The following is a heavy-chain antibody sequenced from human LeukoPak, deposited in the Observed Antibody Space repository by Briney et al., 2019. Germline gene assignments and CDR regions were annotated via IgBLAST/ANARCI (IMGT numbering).Heavy chain of an antibody. V-gene: IGHV3-23*01. CDR1: GFPFSAYA. CDR3: AKDLSSGTGRGFDH. CDR2: IRGGGEVS. Sequence: PGGSLTLSCVASGFPFSAYAMSWVRQAPGKGLEWVSGIRGGGEVSYYPESVKDRFTIQRDNSKSTLYLQMNSLKAEDTALYYCAKDLSSGTGRGFDHWGQGTLVTVSS. J-gene: IGHJ4*02. D-gene: IGHD3/OR15-3a*01.